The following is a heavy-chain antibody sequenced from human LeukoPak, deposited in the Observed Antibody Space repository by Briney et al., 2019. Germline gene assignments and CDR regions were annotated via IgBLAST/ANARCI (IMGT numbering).Heavy chain of an antibody. Sequence: GGSLRLSCAASGFTFSSYSMNCVHQAPGKGLEWVSSISSSSSYIYYADSVKGRFTISRDNAKNSLYLQMNSLRAEDTAVYYCARDNGDYVRYYFDYWGQGTLVTVSS. CDR1: GFTFSSYS. V-gene: IGHV3-21*01. D-gene: IGHD4-17*01. J-gene: IGHJ4*02. CDR2: ISSSSSYI. CDR3: ARDNGDYVRYYFDY.